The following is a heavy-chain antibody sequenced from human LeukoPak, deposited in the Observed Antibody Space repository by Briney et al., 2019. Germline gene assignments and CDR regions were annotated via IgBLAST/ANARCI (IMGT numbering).Heavy chain of an antibody. D-gene: IGHD1-26*01. V-gene: IGHV3-74*01. Sequence: GGSLRLSCGASGFTFSRSWMHWVRQGPGKGLMWVSRINIDGTTTDYADPVKGRFTISRDDAKNTLYLQMNSLTVEDTAVYYCVKSMGVNDNWGQGTLVTVSS. CDR2: INIDGTTT. CDR1: GFTFSRSW. CDR3: VKSMGVNDN. J-gene: IGHJ4*02.